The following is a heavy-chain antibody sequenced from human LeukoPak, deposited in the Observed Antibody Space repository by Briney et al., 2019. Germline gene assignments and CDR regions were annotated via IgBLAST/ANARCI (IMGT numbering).Heavy chain of an antibody. CDR1: GFSFSTYW. CDR2: ISYDGSNK. D-gene: IGHD3-16*02. V-gene: IGHV3-30-3*01. J-gene: IGHJ4*02. CDR3: ARVPYRTFDY. Sequence: PGGSLRLSCAASGFSFSTYWMSWVRQAPGKGREWVAVISYDGSNKYYADSVKRRFTISRDNSKNTLYLQMNSLRAEDTAVYYCARVPYRTFDYWGQGTLVTVSS.